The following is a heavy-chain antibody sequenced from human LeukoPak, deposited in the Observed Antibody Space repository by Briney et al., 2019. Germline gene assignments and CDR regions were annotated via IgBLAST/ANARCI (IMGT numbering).Heavy chain of an antibody. CDR2: IYTSGST. CDR1: GGSISSGSYY. CDR3: ASIAAAGRGVDY. J-gene: IGHJ4*02. D-gene: IGHD6-13*01. Sequence: SETLSLTCTVSGGSISSGSYYWSWIRQPAGKGLEWIGRIYTSGSTNYNPSLKSRVTISVDTSKNQFSLKLSSVTAADTAVYYCASIAAAGRGVDYWGQGTLVTVSS. V-gene: IGHV4-61*02.